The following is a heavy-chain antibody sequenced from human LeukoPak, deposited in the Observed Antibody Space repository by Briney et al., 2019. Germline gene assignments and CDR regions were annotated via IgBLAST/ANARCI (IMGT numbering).Heavy chain of an antibody. D-gene: IGHD6-19*01. V-gene: IGHV3-48*02. CDR2: ISTSSSTI. CDR3: ARDYRSSSGWTVDY. Sequence: ASVKVSCKASGYTFSSYSMNWVRQAPWKGLEWVSYISTSSSTIYYADPVKGRFTISRDNAKNSLYLQMNSLRDEDTAVYYCARDYRSSSGWTVDYWGQGTLVTVSS. J-gene: IGHJ4*02. CDR1: GYTFSSYS.